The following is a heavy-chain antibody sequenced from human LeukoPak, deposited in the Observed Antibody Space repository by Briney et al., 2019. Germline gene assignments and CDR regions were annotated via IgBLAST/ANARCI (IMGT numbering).Heavy chain of an antibody. CDR1: GFTFEINT. CDR3: AKDTYYFESIGSPRPALNDS. D-gene: IGHD3-22*01. Sequence: GRSLRLSCAASGFTFEINTMNWVRQAPGKGLEWVSSITSTSHLYYSDSVRGRFTVSRDNTKNSLYLQMNSLRAEDTAVYYCAKDTYYFESIGSPRPALNDSWGQGTLVTVSS. J-gene: IGHJ4*02. CDR2: ITSTSHL. V-gene: IGHV3-21*01.